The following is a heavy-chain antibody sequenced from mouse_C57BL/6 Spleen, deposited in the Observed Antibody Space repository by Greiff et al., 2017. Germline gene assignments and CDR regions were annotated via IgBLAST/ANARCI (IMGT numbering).Heavy chain of an antibody. V-gene: IGHV1-31*01. CDR1: GSSFPGSY. Sequence: VQLQQSGPELVKPGASVKISSKASGSSFPGSYMPWVKQSHGNILDWIGYIYPYNGVSSYNQKFKGKATLTVDKSSSTAYMELRSLTSEDSAVYYCARWGTTVVAPAEYFDVWGTGTTVTVSS. CDR3: ARWGTTVVAPAEYFDV. CDR2: IYPYNGVS. D-gene: IGHD1-1*01. J-gene: IGHJ1*03.